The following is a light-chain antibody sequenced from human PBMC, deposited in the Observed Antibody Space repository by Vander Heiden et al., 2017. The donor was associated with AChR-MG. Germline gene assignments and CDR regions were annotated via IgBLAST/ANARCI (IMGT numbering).Light chain of an antibody. Sequence: EIVLTQSTLSLSLSPGEDVILSCRATQSLSNNFAWFQQHPGQPPRLLVYYTSTRATGVPGRFSGSGSGTDFTLTITGLAPEDFALYYCQQRHSWPRTFGQGTRV. V-gene: IGKV3-11*01. J-gene: IGKJ1*01. CDR2: YTS. CDR3: QQRHSWPRT. CDR1: QSLSNN.